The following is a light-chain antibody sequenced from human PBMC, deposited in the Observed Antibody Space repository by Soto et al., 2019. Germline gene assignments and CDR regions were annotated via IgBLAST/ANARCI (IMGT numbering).Light chain of an antibody. V-gene: IGKV1-5*03. J-gene: IGKJ1*01. Sequence: IHRTHSPSTVSASVLYRVTITCLATQSIDSWLAWYQQKPGKAPNLLIYKASTLKSGVPSRFSGSGSGTEFTLTISSLQPDDFATYYCQHYNSYSEAFGQGTKVDTK. CDR1: QSIDSW. CDR3: QHYNSYSEA. CDR2: KAS.